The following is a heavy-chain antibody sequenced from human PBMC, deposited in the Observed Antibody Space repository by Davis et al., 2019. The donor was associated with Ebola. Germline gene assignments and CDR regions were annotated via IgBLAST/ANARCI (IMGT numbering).Heavy chain of an antibody. CDR3: ARRSVGGNGWFDP. J-gene: IGHJ5*02. Sequence: SETLSLTCAVYGGSFSGYYWSWIRQPPGKGLEWIGEVNHGGSAKYNPSLRSRVTISVDTSKNQFFLKVSSVTAADTAVYYCARRSVGGNGWFDPWGQGTLVTVSS. D-gene: IGHD2-8*01. CDR1: GGSFSGYY. CDR2: VNHGGSA. V-gene: IGHV4-34*01.